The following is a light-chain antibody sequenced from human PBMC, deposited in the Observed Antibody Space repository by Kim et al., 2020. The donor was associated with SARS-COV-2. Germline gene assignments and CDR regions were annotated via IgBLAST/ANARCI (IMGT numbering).Light chain of an antibody. CDR1: NSGVKS. CDR2: YDS. CDR3: QVWDNSRVHLV. Sequence: APGKTASITGGGDNSGVKSVDGYQRKPGQAPVVVIHYDSDRPSGIPERFSGSNSGNTATLTITGVEAGDEADYYCQVWDNSRVHLVFGGGTKLTVL. J-gene: IGLJ2*01. V-gene: IGLV3-21*04.